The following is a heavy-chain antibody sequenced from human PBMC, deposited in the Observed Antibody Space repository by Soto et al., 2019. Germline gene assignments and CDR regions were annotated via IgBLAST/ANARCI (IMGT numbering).Heavy chain of an antibody. CDR2: FDPEDGET. J-gene: IGHJ5*02. V-gene: IGHV1-24*01. CDR1: GYTLTELS. D-gene: IGHD3-9*01. CDR3: ARVLWEGYYDILTRNWFDP. Sequence: ASVKVSCKVSGYTLTELSMHWVRQAPGKGLEWMGGFDPEDGETIYAQKFQGRVTMTEDTSTDTAYMELSSLRSEDTAVYYCARVLWEGYYDILTRNWFDPWGQGTLVTVSS.